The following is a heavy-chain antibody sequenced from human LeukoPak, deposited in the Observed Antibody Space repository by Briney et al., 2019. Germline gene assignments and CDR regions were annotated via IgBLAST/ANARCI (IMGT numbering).Heavy chain of an antibody. J-gene: IGHJ6*03. CDR3: ARTYYHGAGRYFLDV. CDR1: GDSINTYY. V-gene: IGHV4-59*08. CDR2: IYYLGST. Sequence: SETLSLTCTVSGDSINTYYWSWIRQPPGKGLEWIGYIYYLGSTNYNPSLKSRVTMSVDTSNNQFSLSLSSVTAAGTAMYFCARTYYHGAGRYFLDVWGKGNTVTVSS. D-gene: IGHD3-10*01.